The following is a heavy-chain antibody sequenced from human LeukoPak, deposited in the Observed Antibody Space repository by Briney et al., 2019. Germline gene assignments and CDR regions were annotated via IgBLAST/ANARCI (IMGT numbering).Heavy chain of an antibody. Sequence: SSETLSLTCTVSGGLISISTYYWGWIRQPPGKGLEWIGSIYYSGTTHYNPSLKSRVTIAVDTSKNQFSLKLSSVTAADTAVYYCARRTTMVRGVILSYYYYYYMDVWGKGTTVTISS. D-gene: IGHD3-10*01. CDR1: GGLISISTYY. J-gene: IGHJ6*03. CDR3: ARRTTMVRGVILSYYYYYYMDV. CDR2: IYYSGTT. V-gene: IGHV4-39*07.